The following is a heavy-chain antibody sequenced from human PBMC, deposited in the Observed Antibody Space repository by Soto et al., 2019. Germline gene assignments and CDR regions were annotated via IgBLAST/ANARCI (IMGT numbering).Heavy chain of an antibody. V-gene: IGHV3-30*18. D-gene: IGHD3-22*01. Sequence: PGGSLRLSCAASGFTFSSYGMHWVRQAPGKGLEWVAVISYDGSNKYYADSVKGRFTISRDNSKNTLYLQMNSLRAEDTAVYYCAKDRFRDSSGYSYFQHWGQGTLVTVSS. CDR2: ISYDGSNK. CDR1: GFTFSSYG. J-gene: IGHJ1*01. CDR3: AKDRFRDSSGYSYFQH.